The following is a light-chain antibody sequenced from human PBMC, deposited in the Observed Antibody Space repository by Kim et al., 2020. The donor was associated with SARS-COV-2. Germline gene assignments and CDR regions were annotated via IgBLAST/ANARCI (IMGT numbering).Light chain of an antibody. Sequence: GQSITISCTGTSSDGGGYNYVSWYQQHPGKAPKLMVYDVGQRPSGVSNRFSGSKSGNTASLTISGLQAEDEADYYCSSYTSSSTWVFGGGTQLTVL. J-gene: IGLJ3*02. CDR3: SSYTSSSTWV. V-gene: IGLV2-14*04. CDR1: SSDGGGYNY. CDR2: DVG.